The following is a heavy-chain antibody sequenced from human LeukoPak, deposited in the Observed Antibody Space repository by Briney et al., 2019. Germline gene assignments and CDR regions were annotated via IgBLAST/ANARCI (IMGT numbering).Heavy chain of an antibody. CDR3: AKHSSSWHYFDY. Sequence: PEGSLRLSCAASGFTFSTYGMSWVRQAPGKGLEWVSAISGSGSGTYFADSVKGRFTISRDNSKNTLYLQMNSLRAEDTAVYYCAKHSSSWHYFDYWGQGTLVTVPS. D-gene: IGHD6-13*01. V-gene: IGHV3-23*01. CDR2: ISGSGSGT. CDR1: GFTFSTYG. J-gene: IGHJ4*02.